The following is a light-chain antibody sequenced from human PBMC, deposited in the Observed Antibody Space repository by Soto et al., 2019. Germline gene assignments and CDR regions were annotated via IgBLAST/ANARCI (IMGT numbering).Light chain of an antibody. V-gene: IGLV6-57*02. Sequence: NFMLTQPHSVSGSLGKTVIISCTGISGSIASNYVQWYQQRPGGAPTTVIYENNQRPSGGPDRFSGSIDSSSNSASLTISGLKAEDEADYYCQSYDSSNHAVFGGGTQLTVL. CDR3: QSYDSSNHAV. CDR1: SGSIASNY. J-gene: IGLJ7*01. CDR2: ENN.